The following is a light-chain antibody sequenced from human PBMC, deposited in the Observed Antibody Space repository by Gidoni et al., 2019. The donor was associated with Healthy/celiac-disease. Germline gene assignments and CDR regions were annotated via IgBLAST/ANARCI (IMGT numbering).Light chain of an antibody. CDR3: CSYAGNSVI. CDR1: SNDVGAYNY. V-gene: IGLV2-11*01. Sequence: QSALTQPRSVAGCPGQTVTISCTGSSNDVGAYNYVSWYQQLPGTATQVIIFDVNRRPSGVPDRFSASKSGTTASLTISGLQADDAADYYCCSYAGNSVIFGVGTKVTVL. CDR2: DVN. J-gene: IGLJ2*01.